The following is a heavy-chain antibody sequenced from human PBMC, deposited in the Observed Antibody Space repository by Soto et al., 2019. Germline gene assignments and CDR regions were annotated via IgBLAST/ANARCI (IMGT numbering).Heavy chain of an antibody. CDR1: GFTFSSYW. V-gene: IGHV3-74*01. D-gene: IGHD5-12*01. Sequence: PGGSLRLSCAASGFTFSSYWMHWVRQAPGKGLVWVSRISSGGGTTTYADAVKGRFTISRDNAKSTLYLQMNSLRAEDTAVYYCASMTHSGYDPVNYWGQGTLVTVSS. J-gene: IGHJ4*02. CDR2: ISSGGGTT. CDR3: ASMTHSGYDPVNY.